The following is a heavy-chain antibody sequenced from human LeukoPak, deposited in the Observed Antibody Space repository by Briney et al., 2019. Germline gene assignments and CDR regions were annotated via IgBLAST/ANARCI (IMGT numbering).Heavy chain of an antibody. V-gene: IGHV3-7*01. CDR1: GFTFSSYW. CDR2: IKQDGSEK. Sequence: GGSLRLSCAASGFTFSSYWMSWVRQAPGKGLEWVANIKQDGSEKYYVDSVKGRFTISRDNAKNSLYLQMNSLRAEDTTVYYCAREGRYYYGSGTYYNAWGKGTTVTVSS. J-gene: IGHJ6*04. CDR3: AREGRYYYGSGTYYNA. D-gene: IGHD3-10*01.